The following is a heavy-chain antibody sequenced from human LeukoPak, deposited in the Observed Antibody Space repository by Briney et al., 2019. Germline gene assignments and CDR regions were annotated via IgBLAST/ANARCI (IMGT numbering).Heavy chain of an antibody. D-gene: IGHD2-15*01. V-gene: IGHV1-18*01. CDR1: GYTFTTYG. Sequence: ASVKVSCKASGYTFTTYGISWVRQAPGQGLEWMGWITAYNGNTNYAQKLQGRVTMTTDTSTSTAYMELRSLRSDDTAVYYCARDRYCSGGSCSTVGLDYWGRGTLVTVSS. J-gene: IGHJ4*02. CDR2: ITAYNGNT. CDR3: ARDRYCSGGSCSTVGLDY.